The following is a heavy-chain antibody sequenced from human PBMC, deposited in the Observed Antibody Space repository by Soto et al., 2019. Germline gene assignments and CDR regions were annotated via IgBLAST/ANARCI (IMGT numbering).Heavy chain of an antibody. J-gene: IGHJ4*02. CDR1: GFSLSTRGVG. V-gene: IGHV2-5*02. CDR2: VYWDDDI. CDR3: LYRPYGYKYYFNY. D-gene: IGHD5-18*01. Sequence: YGPTLVNPTQILTLTCTFSGFSLSTRGVGAGWIRQPPGKALEWLALVYWDDDIWYSPSLKSRLTITKDTSKNQVVLTMTNMDTVETATYYWLYRPYGYKYYFNYWGQRTLVPVSS.